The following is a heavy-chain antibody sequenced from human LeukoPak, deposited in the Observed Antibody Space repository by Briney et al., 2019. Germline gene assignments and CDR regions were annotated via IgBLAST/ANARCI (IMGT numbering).Heavy chain of an antibody. CDR1: GGSISNKY. J-gene: IGHJ6*03. CDR2: IYYSGNT. CDR3: ARVPGSGTSPNYYYYMDV. V-gene: IGHV4-59*01. Sequence: PSETLSLTCTVSGGSISNKYWSWIRQPPGKGLEWIGYIYYSGNTNYNPSLKSRVTILVDTSKNQVSLKLSSVTAADTAVYYCARVPGSGTSPNYYYYMDVWGKGTTVTVSS. D-gene: IGHD3-10*01.